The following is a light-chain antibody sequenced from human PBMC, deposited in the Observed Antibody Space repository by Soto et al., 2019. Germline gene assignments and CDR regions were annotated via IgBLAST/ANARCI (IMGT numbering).Light chain of an antibody. Sequence: EIVLTQSPGTLSLSPGERATLSCRASQSVSSSCLAWYRQKPGQAPRLLIYGASSRATGIPDRFSGSGSGTDFTLTISRLEPEDFAVYYCQQYGSSPWTFGQGTKVEIK. CDR1: QSVSSSC. CDR2: GAS. J-gene: IGKJ1*01. CDR3: QQYGSSPWT. V-gene: IGKV3-20*01.